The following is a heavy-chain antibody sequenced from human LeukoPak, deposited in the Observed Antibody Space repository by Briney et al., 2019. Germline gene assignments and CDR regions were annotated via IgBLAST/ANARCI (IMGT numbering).Heavy chain of an antibody. J-gene: IGHJ4*02. CDR2: ISGSGGST. V-gene: IGHV3-23*01. Sequence: GGSLRLSCAASGFTFSSYAMSWVRQAPGKGLEWVSAISGSGGSTYYADSVKGRFTISRDNSKNTLYLQMNSLRAEDTAVYYRAKDPSYSTMVRGVISFDYWGQGTLVTVSS. D-gene: IGHD3-10*01. CDR3: AKDPSYSTMVRGVISFDY. CDR1: GFTFSSYA.